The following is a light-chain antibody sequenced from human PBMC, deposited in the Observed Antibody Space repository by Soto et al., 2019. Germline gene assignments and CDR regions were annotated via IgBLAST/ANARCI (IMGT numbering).Light chain of an antibody. Sequence: QSALTQPGSVSGYPGQSITIFCTATSXDVGVYNYVSWYQQYPGKAPKLMIYEVLNRPSGVSNRFSGSKSGNTASLIISGLQAEDEADYYCSSYTSSSTLVFGGGTKVTVL. CDR2: EVL. CDR3: SSYTSSSTLV. J-gene: IGLJ2*01. V-gene: IGLV2-14*01. CDR1: SXDVGVYNY.